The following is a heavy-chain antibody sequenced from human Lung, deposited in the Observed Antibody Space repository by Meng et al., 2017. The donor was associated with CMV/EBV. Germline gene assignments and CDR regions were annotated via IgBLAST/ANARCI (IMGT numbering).Heavy chain of an antibody. CDR2: IYPDDSDT. Sequence: VYTFSKNWSAWVHQMPGKGLEGIGNIYPDDSDTRYSPSFQGQVTMSADKSISTAYLQWSSLKASDTAVYYCARRLLGSGGYLYFDSWGQGTLVTVSS. D-gene: IGHD2-15*01. J-gene: IGHJ4*02. CDR1: VYTFSKNW. V-gene: IGHV5-51*07. CDR3: ARRLLGSGGYLYFDS.